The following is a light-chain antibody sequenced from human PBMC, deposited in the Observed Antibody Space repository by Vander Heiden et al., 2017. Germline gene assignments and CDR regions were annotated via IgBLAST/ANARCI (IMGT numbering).Light chain of an antibody. CDR3: QQYDNAPLT. Sequence: EIQMTQAQSSLSASVDDRVTITCQASHGITTYLNWFQQKPGKAPKSLIYDASNLKTGVPARFSGSGSGTHFTLTISSLQPEDSATYYCQQYDNAPLTFGGGTKVEIK. CDR1: HGITTY. CDR2: DAS. J-gene: IGKJ4*01. V-gene: IGKV1-33*01.